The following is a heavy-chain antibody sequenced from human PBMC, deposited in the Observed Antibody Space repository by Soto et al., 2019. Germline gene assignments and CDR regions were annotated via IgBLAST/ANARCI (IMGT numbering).Heavy chain of an antibody. D-gene: IGHD2-15*01. CDR2: INAGNGNT. Sequence: AXVKVSCKASGYTFTSYAMHWVRQAPGQRLEWMGWINAGNGNTKYSQKFQGRVTITRDTSASTAYMELSSLRSEDTAVYYCARACSGGSCYFWFDPWGQGTLVTVSS. CDR3: ARACSGGSCYFWFDP. V-gene: IGHV1-3*01. J-gene: IGHJ5*02. CDR1: GYTFTSYA.